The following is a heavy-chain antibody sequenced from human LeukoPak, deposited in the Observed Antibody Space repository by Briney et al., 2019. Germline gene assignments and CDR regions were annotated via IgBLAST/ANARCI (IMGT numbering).Heavy chain of an antibody. V-gene: IGHV4-38-2*01. CDR2: IYHSGST. CDR3: ARTQLWFGFDY. CDR1: GYSISSGYY. Sequence: KPSETLSLTCAVSGYSISSGYYWGWIRQPPGKGVEWIGSIYHSGSTYYNPSLKSRVTISVDTSKNQFSLKLSSVTAADTAVYYCARTQLWFGFDYWGQGTLVTVSS. J-gene: IGHJ4*02. D-gene: IGHD3-10*01.